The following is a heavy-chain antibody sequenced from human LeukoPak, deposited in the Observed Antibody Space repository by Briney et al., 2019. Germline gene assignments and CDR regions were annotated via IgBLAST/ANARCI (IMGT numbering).Heavy chain of an antibody. CDR1: GGSISSYY. CDR3: ARHEGPQWELRSDAFDI. J-gene: IGHJ3*02. V-gene: IGHV4-59*08. Sequence: SETLSLTCTVSGGSISSYYWSWIRQPPGKGLEWIGYIYYSGSTNYNPSLKSRVTISVDTSKNQFSLKLSSVTAADTAVYYCARHEGPQWELRSDAFDIWGQGTMVTVSS. D-gene: IGHD1-26*01. CDR2: IYYSGST.